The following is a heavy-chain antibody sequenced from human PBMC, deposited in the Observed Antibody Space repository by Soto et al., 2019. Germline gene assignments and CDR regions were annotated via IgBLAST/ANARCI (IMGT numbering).Heavy chain of an antibody. J-gene: IGHJ6*02. D-gene: IGHD3-22*01. CDR3: AKDPWYYDSRGYYHYYYYYGMDV. Sequence: GGSLRLSCAASGFTFSSYAMSWVRQAPGKGLEWVSAISGSGGSTYYADSVKGRFTISRDNSKNTLYLQMNSLRAEETAVYYCAKDPWYYDSRGYYHYYYYYGMDVWGQGTTVTVSS. V-gene: IGHV3-23*01. CDR2: ISGSGGST. CDR1: GFTFSSYA.